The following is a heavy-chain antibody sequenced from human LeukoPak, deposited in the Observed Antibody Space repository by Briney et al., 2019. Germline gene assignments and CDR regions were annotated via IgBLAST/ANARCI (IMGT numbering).Heavy chain of an antibody. V-gene: IGHV3-21*01. CDR3: VRATTVAGTKESGVGY. D-gene: IGHD6-19*01. Sequence: GGSLRLSCAASGLTFSSLTMNGVRQAPVKGLEWVSSIDRTSSLIYYADSVKGRFTISRDNDKNSVYLQMNSLRAEDTAVYYCVRATTVAGTKESGVGYWGQGTLVTVSS. CDR2: IDRTSSLI. CDR1: GLTFSSLT. J-gene: IGHJ4*02.